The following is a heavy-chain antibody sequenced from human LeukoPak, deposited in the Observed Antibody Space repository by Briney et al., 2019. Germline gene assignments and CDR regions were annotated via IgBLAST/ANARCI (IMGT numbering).Heavy chain of an antibody. CDR2: ISYDGSNK. D-gene: IGHD3-16*01. CDR3: ARDLGPTYCILDY. CDR1: GFTFSSYA. V-gene: IGHV3-30-3*01. Sequence: PGGSLRLSCAASGFTFSSYAMHWVRQAPGKGLEWVAVISYDGSNKFYADSVKGRFTISRDNSKNTLYLQMNSLRAEDTAVYYCARDLGPTYCILDYWGQGTLITVSS. J-gene: IGHJ4*02.